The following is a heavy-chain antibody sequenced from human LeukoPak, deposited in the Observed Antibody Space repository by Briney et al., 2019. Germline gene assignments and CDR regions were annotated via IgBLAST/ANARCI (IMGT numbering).Heavy chain of an antibody. V-gene: IGHV1-46*01. CDR2: INPSGGST. D-gene: IGHD5-18*01. CDR1: GYTFTSYY. J-gene: IGHJ4*02. Sequence: ASVKVSCKASGYTFTSYYMHWVRQAPGQGLEWMGIINPSGGSTSYAQKFQGRVTMTRDTSTSTVYMELSSLRSEDTAVYHCARERRGYSYEYYFDYWGQGTLVTVSS. CDR3: ARERRGYSYEYYFDY.